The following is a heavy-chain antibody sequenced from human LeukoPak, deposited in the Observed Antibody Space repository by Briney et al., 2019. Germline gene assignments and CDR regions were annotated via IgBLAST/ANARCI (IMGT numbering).Heavy chain of an antibody. CDR2: ISGSGGGT. Sequence: GGSLRLSCVASGVTFSSYAMNWVSQAPGEGLEWVSDISGSGGGTYYADSVKGGFTISIYNSKNTLYLQMHSLRAEDTAVYYCAKVWDDISIVGASDYWGQGTLVTVSS. CDR3: AKVWDDISIVGASDY. J-gene: IGHJ4*02. CDR1: GVTFSSYA. V-gene: IGHV3-23*01. D-gene: IGHD1-26*01.